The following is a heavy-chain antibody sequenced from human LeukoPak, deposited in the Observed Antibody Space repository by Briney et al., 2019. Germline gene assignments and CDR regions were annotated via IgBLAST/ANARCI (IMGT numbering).Heavy chain of an antibody. CDR3: ASRTTMIVVADDAFDI. Sequence: GGSLRLSCAASGFTFDDYGMSWVRQAPGKGLEWVSGINWNGGSTGYADSVKGRFTISRDNAKNSLYLQMNSLRAEDTALYYCASRTTMIVVADDAFDIWGQGTMVTVSS. V-gene: IGHV3-20*04. CDR1: GFTFDDYG. J-gene: IGHJ3*02. CDR2: INWNGGST. D-gene: IGHD3-22*01.